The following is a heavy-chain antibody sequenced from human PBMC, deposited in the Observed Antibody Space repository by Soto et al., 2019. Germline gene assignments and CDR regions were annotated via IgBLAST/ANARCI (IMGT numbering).Heavy chain of an antibody. D-gene: IGHD3-10*01. CDR2: ISSSGSTL. J-gene: IGHJ3*01. CDR1: GFTFSTYE. Sequence: EVQLVESGGGLVQPGGSLRLSCAASGFTFSTYEMNWVRQAPGKGLEWVSYISSSGSTLYYADSVKGRFTISRDNAKNSLFLQMNSVRAEDTAVYYCATRSGGGGAFDFWGQGTMVTVSS. V-gene: IGHV3-48*03. CDR3: ATRSGGGGAFDF.